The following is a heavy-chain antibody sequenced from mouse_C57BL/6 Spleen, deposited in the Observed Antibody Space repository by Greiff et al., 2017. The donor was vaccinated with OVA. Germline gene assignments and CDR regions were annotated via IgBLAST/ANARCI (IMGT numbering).Heavy chain of an antibody. D-gene: IGHD2-2*01. Sequence: QVQLKQSGAELVRPGASVKLSCKASGYTFTDYYINWVKQRPGQGLEWIARIYPGSGNTYYNEKFKGKATLTAEKSSSTAYMQLSSLTSEDSAVYFCERSGYGYDGAMDYWGQGTSVTVSS. V-gene: IGHV1-76*01. CDR1: GYTFTDYY. J-gene: IGHJ4*01. CDR3: ERSGYGYDGAMDY. CDR2: IYPGSGNT.